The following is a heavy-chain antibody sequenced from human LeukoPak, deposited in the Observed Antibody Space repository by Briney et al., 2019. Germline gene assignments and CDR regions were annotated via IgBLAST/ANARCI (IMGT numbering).Heavy chain of an antibody. V-gene: IGHV3-20*04. Sequence: PGGSLRLSCAASGFNFDDYGMTWVRQFPGKGLEWVAGLNSNGRSAGYADSVRGRFTISRDDAKNSLYLQMNSLRVEDTAMYYCARKFSYSSSAYNPHYFDFWGQGIQVTVAS. CDR2: LNSNGRSA. D-gene: IGHD6-6*01. CDR3: ARKFSYSSSAYNPHYFDF. J-gene: IGHJ4*02. CDR1: GFNFDDYG.